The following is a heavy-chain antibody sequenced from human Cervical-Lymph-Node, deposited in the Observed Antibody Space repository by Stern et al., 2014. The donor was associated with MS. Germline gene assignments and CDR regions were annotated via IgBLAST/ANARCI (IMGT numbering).Heavy chain of an antibody. Sequence: QLQLQESGPGLVKPSQTLSLTCTVSGGSISTTGYYWSWIRQHPGNGLEWIGYIHYSGSTYYNPSLKSRGTISVDTSKNQFSLKLSSVTAADTALYYCARSDRLWGSFDYWGQGSLVTVSS. CDR1: GGSISTTGYY. V-gene: IGHV4-31*03. CDR2: IHYSGST. CDR3: ARSDRLWGSFDY. D-gene: IGHD3-16*01. J-gene: IGHJ4*02.